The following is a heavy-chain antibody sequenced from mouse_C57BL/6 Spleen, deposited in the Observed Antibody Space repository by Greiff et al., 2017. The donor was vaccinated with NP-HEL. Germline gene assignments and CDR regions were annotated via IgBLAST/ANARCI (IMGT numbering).Heavy chain of an antibody. D-gene: IGHD1-1*01. CDR3: TTGYGSTYWYFDV. CDR1: GFNIKDDY. Sequence: EVHLVESGAELVRPGASVKLSCTASGFNIKDDYMHWVKQRPEQGLEWIGWIDPENGDTEYASKFQGKATITADTSSNTAYLQLSSLTSEDTAVYYCTTGYGSTYWYFDVWGTGTTVTVSS. V-gene: IGHV14-4*01. CDR2: IDPENGDT. J-gene: IGHJ1*03.